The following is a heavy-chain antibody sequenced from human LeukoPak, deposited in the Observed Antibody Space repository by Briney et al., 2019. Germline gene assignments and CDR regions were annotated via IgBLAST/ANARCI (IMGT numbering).Heavy chain of an antibody. D-gene: IGHD4-17*01. J-gene: IGHJ4*02. CDR2: IHHGGSP. Sequence: SETLSLTCAVYGSSFSVYYWGWVRQPPGKGLEWIGEIHHGGSPSYSPSLKSRITISLDASKNQLSLKLTSVTAADTAVYYCTRNADYCLDYWGQGALVTVSS. CDR1: GSSFSVYY. V-gene: IGHV4-34*01. CDR3: TRNADYCLDY.